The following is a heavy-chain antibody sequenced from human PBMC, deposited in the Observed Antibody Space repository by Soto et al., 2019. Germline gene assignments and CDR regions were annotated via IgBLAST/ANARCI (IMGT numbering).Heavy chain of an antibody. D-gene: IGHD1-1*01. V-gene: IGHV3-23*01. CDR1: GFICSSYD. CDR3: AKATATSGGAFEI. Sequence: PGGSLRLSCAVSGFICSSYDMSWVCQAPGKGLEWVSTILVGGSTHYEDSVKGRFTISRDTSKNTVYLQMNRLTGGDTAVYYCAKATATSGGAFEIYGQGTMVTVSS. CDR2: ILVGGST. J-gene: IGHJ3*02.